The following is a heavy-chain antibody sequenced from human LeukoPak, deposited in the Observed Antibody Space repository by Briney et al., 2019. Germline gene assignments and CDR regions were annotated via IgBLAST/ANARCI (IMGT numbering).Heavy chain of an antibody. CDR3: ARGDHSYDWGFDY. CDR1: GFTFSSYE. Sequence: PGGSLRLSCAASGFTFSSYEMNWVRQAPGKGLEWVAYISSSGSTIYYADSVKGRFTISRANAKNSRYLQMNSLRAEDTAVYYCARGDHSYDWGFDYWGQGTLVTVSS. J-gene: IGHJ4*02. CDR2: ISSSGSTI. D-gene: IGHD3-22*01. V-gene: IGHV3-48*03.